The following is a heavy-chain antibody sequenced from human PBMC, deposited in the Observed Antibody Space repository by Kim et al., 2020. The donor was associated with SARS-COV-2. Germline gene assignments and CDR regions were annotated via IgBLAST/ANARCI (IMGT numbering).Heavy chain of an antibody. D-gene: IGHD2-2*01. CDR3: ARDALPAAHSLTPYYYYYMDV. Sequence: GGSLRLSCAASGFTFSSYEMNWVRQAPGKGLEWVSYISSSGSTIYYADSVKGRFTISRDNAKNSLYLQMNSLRAEDTAVYYCARDALPAAHSLTPYYYYYMDVWGKGTTVTVSS. CDR2: ISSSGSTI. CDR1: GFTFSSYE. V-gene: IGHV3-48*03. J-gene: IGHJ6*03.